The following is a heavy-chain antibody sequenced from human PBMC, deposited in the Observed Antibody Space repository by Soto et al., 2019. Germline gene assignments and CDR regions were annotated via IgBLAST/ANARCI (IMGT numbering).Heavy chain of an antibody. Sequence: ASVKVSCKASGYTFTSYYMHWVRQAPGQGLEWTGWMNPNSGNTGYAQKFQGRVTMTRNTSISTAYMELSSLRSEDTAVYYCARGLGIGSNWFDPWGQGTLVTVSS. CDR2: MNPNSGNT. CDR3: ARGLGIGSNWFDP. V-gene: IGHV1-8*02. J-gene: IGHJ5*02. D-gene: IGHD7-27*01. CDR1: GYTFTSYY.